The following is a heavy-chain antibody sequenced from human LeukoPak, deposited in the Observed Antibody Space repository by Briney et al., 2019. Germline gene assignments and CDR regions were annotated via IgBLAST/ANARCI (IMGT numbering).Heavy chain of an antibody. D-gene: IGHD5-12*01. Sequence: GQSLKISCKGSGYSFTSYWIGWVRQMPGKGLGWMGIIYPGDSDTRYSPSFQGQVTISADKSISTAYLQWSSLKASDTAMYYCARQASGYDLTLLYYFDYWGQGTLVTVSS. V-gene: IGHV5-51*01. CDR3: ARQASGYDLTLLYYFDY. J-gene: IGHJ4*02. CDR2: IYPGDSDT. CDR1: GYSFTSYW.